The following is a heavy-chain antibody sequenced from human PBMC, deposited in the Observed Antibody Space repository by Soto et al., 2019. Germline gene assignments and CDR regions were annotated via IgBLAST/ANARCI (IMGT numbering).Heavy chain of an antibody. CDR1: GGSISSGGYY. CDR3: ARDPGKSGWFDP. CDR2: IYYSGST. V-gene: IGHV4-31*03. Sequence: SETLSLTCTVSGGSISSGGYYWSWIRQHPGKGLEWIGYIYYSGSTYYNPSLKSRVTVSVDTSKNQFSLKLSSVTAADTAVYYCARDPGKSGWFDPWGQGTLVTVSS. J-gene: IGHJ5*02.